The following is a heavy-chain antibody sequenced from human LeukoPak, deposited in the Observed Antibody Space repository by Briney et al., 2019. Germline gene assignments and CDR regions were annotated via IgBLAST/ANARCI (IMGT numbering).Heavy chain of an antibody. CDR1: GYTFSDYY. Sequence: ASVKVTCKASGYTFSDYYMHWVRQAPGQGLEWMGWINPNSGGTNYAQKFQGRVTMTRDTSISTAYMELSRLRSDDTAVYYCARELILGYFDYWGQGTLVTVSS. V-gene: IGHV1-2*02. J-gene: IGHJ4*02. CDR3: ARELILGYFDY. D-gene: IGHD2/OR15-2a*01. CDR2: INPNSGGT.